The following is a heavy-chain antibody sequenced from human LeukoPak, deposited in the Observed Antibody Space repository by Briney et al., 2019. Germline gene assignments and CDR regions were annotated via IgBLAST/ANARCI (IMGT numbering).Heavy chain of an antibody. J-gene: IGHJ3*02. Sequence: PGGSLRPSCAASGFTFSSYWMHWVRQAPGKGLVWVSGINNDGSSTKYADSVKGRFTISRDNAKNTLYVQVNSLRVDDTAVYYCARGQGHGFDIWGQGTMVTVSS. CDR3: ARGQGHGFDI. V-gene: IGHV3-74*01. CDR1: GFTFSSYW. CDR2: INNDGSST.